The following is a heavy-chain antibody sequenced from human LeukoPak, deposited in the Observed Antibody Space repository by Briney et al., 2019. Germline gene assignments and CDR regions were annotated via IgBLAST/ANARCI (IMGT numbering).Heavy chain of an antibody. J-gene: IGHJ3*02. CDR2: IWYDGSNK. CDR3: ARISRTYGSGSYIDDAFDI. D-gene: IGHD3-10*01. CDR1: GFTFSSYG. V-gene: IGHV3-33*01. Sequence: GGSLRLSCAASGFTFSSYGMHWVRQAPCKGLEWVAVIWYDGSNKYYADSVKGRFTISRDNSKNTLYLQMNSLRAEDTAVYYCARISRTYGSGSYIDDAFDIWGQGTMVTVSS.